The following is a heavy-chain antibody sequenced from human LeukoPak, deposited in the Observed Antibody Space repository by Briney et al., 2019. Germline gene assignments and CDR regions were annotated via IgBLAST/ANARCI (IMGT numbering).Heavy chain of an antibody. CDR3: ASLYSNHYYYYYGMDV. J-gene: IGHJ6*02. CDR1: GGSFSGYY. CDR2: INHSGST. D-gene: IGHD2-21*01. V-gene: IGHV4-34*01. Sequence: SETLSVTCAVYGGSFSGYYWSWIRQPPGKGLEWIGEINHSGSTNYNPSLKSRVTISVDTSKNQFSLKLSSVTAADTAVYYCASLYSNHYYYYYGMDVWGQGTTVTVSS.